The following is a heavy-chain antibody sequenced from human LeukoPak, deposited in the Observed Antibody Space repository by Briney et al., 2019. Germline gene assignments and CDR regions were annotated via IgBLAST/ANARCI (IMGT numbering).Heavy chain of an antibody. CDR2: INGDGSTT. CDR1: GFTFSTNW. Sequence: GRSLRLSCASSGFTFSTNWMQWVRQAPGKGPVWVSRINGDGSTTTYAYSVKGRFTISRDNAKNDLYLQMNSLRAEDTAVYYCCGVVAALPRWGQGALVTVSS. J-gene: IGHJ4*02. V-gene: IGHV3-74*03. CDR3: CGVVAALPR. D-gene: IGHD2-15*01.